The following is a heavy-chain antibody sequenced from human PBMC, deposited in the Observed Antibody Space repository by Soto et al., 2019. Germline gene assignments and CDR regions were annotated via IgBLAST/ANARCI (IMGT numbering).Heavy chain of an antibody. Sequence: EVQLLESGGGLVQPGGSLRLSCAASGFTFSSYAMSWVRQAPGKGLEWVSAISGSGGSTYYADSVKGRFTISRDNSKNTLYLQMNSLRAEDTAVYYCAKGGDTSGYSSGWYIGYWGQGTLVTVSS. CDR1: GFTFSSYA. CDR2: ISGSGGST. CDR3: AKGGDTSGYSSGWYIGY. V-gene: IGHV3-23*01. D-gene: IGHD6-19*01. J-gene: IGHJ4*02.